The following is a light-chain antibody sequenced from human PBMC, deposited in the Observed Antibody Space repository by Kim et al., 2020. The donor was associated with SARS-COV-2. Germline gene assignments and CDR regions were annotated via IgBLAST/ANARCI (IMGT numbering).Light chain of an antibody. Sequence: QSALTQPPSESGAPGQRVTISCTGTSSNIGAGYDVHWYQQLPGTAPKLLISGNNNRPSGIPDRFSGSKSGTSASLAITGLQAEDEADYYCQSYDSSLSGYVFGTGTKVTVL. CDR3: QSYDSSLSGYV. V-gene: IGLV1-40*01. CDR2: GNN. CDR1: SSNIGAGYD. J-gene: IGLJ1*01.